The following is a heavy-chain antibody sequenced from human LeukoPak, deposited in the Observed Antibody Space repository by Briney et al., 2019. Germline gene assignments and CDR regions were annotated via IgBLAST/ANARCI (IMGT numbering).Heavy chain of an antibody. CDR1: GYTFTSYG. CDR3: ARGAAITSHYYYYGMDV. J-gene: IGHJ6*02. V-gene: IGHV1-18*01. CDR2: ISAYNGNT. Sequence: ASVKVSCKASGYTFTSYGISWVRQAPGQGLEWMGWISAYNGNTNYAQKLQGRVTMTTDTSTSTVYMELSSLRSEDTAVYYCARGAAITSHYYYYGMDVWGQGTTVTVSS. D-gene: IGHD2-2*01.